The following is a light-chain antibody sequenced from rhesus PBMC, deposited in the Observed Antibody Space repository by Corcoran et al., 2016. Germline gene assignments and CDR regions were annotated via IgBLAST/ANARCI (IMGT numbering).Light chain of an antibody. Sequence: DIQMTQSPSSLSASVGDRVTTTSRASEHIHNYLHWYQQKPGKAPKLLFHAESTLQSGVPSRFSCSGSGTDYTFTISSLQPEDVATYYCQHSHGTPYNFGQGTKVEIK. CDR1: EHIHNY. J-gene: IGKJ2*01. CDR2: AES. CDR3: QHSHGTPYN. V-gene: IGKV1-74*01.